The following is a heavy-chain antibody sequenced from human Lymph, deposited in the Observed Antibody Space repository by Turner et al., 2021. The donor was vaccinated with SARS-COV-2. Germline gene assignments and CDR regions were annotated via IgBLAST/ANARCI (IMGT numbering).Heavy chain of an antibody. Sequence: VQLVQSGAEVKKPGASVKVSCKASGYTFTSYDINWVRQATGQGLEWMGWRNPNSGNTGYAQKFQGRVTMARNTSISTAYMELSSLRSADTAVYYCARSAQLTVWFDPWGQGTLVTVSS. V-gene: IGHV1-8*01. CDR3: ARSAQLTVWFDP. D-gene: IGHD3-9*01. CDR2: RNPNSGNT. J-gene: IGHJ5*02. CDR1: GYTFTSYD.